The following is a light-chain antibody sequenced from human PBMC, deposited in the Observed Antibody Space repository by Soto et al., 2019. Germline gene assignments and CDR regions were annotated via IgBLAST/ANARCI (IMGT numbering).Light chain of an antibody. Sequence: EIVLTQSPGTLSLSPGERATLSCKASQSVYNNYLAWYQHKPGRSPRLLIHGASTRAAGIPDRFSGSGSGTDFTLTISRLEPEDFAVYYCQQYGSSGTFGQGTKVDIK. CDR3: QQYGSSGT. CDR2: GAS. CDR1: QSVYNNY. V-gene: IGKV3-20*01. J-gene: IGKJ1*01.